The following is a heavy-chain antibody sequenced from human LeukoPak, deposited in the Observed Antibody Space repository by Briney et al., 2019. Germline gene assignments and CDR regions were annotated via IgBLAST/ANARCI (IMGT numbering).Heavy chain of an antibody. Sequence: ASVKVSCKASGYTFTSYGITWVRQAPGQGLEWMGWISVFNGDTNSAQKLQGRVTMTTDTSTSTAYMKLRSLRSDDTAVYYCARDNSDWYGNAFDIWGQGTMVTVSS. D-gene: IGHD6-19*01. J-gene: IGHJ3*02. V-gene: IGHV1-18*01. CDR1: GYTFTSYG. CDR2: ISVFNGDT. CDR3: ARDNSDWYGNAFDI.